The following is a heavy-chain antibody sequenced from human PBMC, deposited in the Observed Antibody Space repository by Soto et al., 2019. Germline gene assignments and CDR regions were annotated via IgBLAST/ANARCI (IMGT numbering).Heavy chain of an antibody. J-gene: IGHJ6*02. Sequence: PCGSLRLSCAASGFTFSSYAMTGVRQAPGKGLEWVSAISGSGGSTYYADSVKGRFTISRDNSKNTLYLQMNSLRAEDTAVYYCAKGLSDTHDYGDYYYYGMDVWGQGTTVTVSS. D-gene: IGHD4-17*01. CDR1: GFTFSSYA. CDR3: AKGLSDTHDYGDYYYYGMDV. CDR2: ISGSGGST. V-gene: IGHV3-23*01.